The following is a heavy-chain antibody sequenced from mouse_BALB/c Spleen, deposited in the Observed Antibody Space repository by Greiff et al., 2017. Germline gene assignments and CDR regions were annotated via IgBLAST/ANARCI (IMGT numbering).Heavy chain of an antibody. CDR2: INPYNGAT. CDR1: GYSFTGYY. CDR3: APYYYGSSYGAWFAY. V-gene: IGHV1-26*01. J-gene: IGHJ3*01. Sequence: VQLQQSGPELVKPGASVKISCKASGYSFTGYYMHWVKQSHVKSLEWIGRINPYNGATSYNQNFKDKASLTVDKSSSTAYMELHSLTSEDSAVYYCAPYYYGSSYGAWFAYWGQGTLVTVSA. D-gene: IGHD1-1*01.